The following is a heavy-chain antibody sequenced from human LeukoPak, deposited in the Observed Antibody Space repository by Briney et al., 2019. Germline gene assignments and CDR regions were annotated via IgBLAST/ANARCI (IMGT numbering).Heavy chain of an antibody. D-gene: IGHD3-3*01. CDR2: IYYSGST. Sequence: PSETLSHTCTVSGGSISSHYWSWIRQPPGKGLEWIGYIYYSGSTNYNPSLKSRVTISVDTSKNQFSLKLSSVTAADTAVYYCARGYDFWSGPYPYYWGQGTLVTVSS. V-gene: IGHV4-59*11. J-gene: IGHJ4*02. CDR3: ARGYDFWSGPYPYY. CDR1: GGSISSHY.